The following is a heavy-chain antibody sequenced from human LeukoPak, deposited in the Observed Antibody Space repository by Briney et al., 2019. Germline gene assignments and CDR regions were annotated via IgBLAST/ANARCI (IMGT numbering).Heavy chain of an antibody. D-gene: IGHD3-16*02. J-gene: IGHJ4*02. CDR2: INSKGDST. CDR1: GFTFSAYA. CDR3: ARAEWGEHDYVWGSYRYPFDY. V-gene: IGHV3-64D*09. Sequence: GGSLRLSCSVSGFTFSAYAMHWVRQAPGKGLEFLSSINSKGDSTYHADSVKGRFTISRDNSRSTLYLQMRSLRPEDTAVYYCARAEWGEHDYVWGSYRYPFDYWGQGTLVTVSS.